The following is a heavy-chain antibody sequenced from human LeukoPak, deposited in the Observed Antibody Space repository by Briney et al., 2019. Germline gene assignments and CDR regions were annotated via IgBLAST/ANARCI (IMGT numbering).Heavy chain of an antibody. D-gene: IGHD3-10*01. Sequence: SETLSLTCAVYGGSFSGYYWSWIRQPPGKGLEWIGEINHSGSTNYNPSLKSRVTISVDTSKNQFSLELSSVTAADTAVYYCARSYRITMVRGNKAFDIWGQGTMVTVSS. CDR1: GGSFSGYY. J-gene: IGHJ3*02. CDR2: INHSGST. CDR3: ARSYRITMVRGNKAFDI. V-gene: IGHV4-34*01.